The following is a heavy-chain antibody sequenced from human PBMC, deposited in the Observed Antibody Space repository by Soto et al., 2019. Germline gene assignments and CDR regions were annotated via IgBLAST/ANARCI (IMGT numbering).Heavy chain of an antibody. Sequence: PSETLSLTCTVSGDSISSGDYYWSWIRQPPGKGLEWIGYIYYSGSTYYNPSLKSRVTISVDTSKNQFSLKLSSVTAADTAVYYCARERPDGCRLDPWGQGTLVTVSS. D-gene: IGHD6-19*01. CDR2: IYYSGST. CDR1: GDSISSGDYY. CDR3: ARERPDGCRLDP. J-gene: IGHJ5*02. V-gene: IGHV4-30-4*01.